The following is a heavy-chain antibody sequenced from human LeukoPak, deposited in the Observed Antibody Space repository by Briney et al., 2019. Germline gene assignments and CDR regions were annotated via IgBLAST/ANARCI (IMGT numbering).Heavy chain of an antibody. CDR1: GFTFASYA. J-gene: IGHJ4*02. CDR2: VSADGGNT. D-gene: IGHD1-7*01. Sequence: GGSLRLSCTASGFTFASYAMSWVRQAPGKGLEWVSGVSADGGNTYYADSVKGRFFISRDNSQSTLYLQVSSLRADDTAVYYCAKDWGGTTPYYFGYWGQGTLVTVSS. V-gene: IGHV3-23*01. CDR3: AKDWGGTTPYYFGY.